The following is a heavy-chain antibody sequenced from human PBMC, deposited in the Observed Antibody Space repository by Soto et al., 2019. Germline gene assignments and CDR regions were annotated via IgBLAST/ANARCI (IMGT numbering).Heavy chain of an antibody. Sequence: PGGSLRLSCAASGFTFSSYWMSWVRQAPGKGLEWVANIKQDGSEKYYVDSVKGRFTISRDNAKNSLYLQMNSLRAEDTAVYYCAREVRSGRTLTPEYYSYAMDVWGQGT. V-gene: IGHV3-7*04. D-gene: IGHD2-15*01. CDR3: AREVRSGRTLTPEYYSYAMDV. CDR2: IKQDGSEK. CDR1: GFTFSSYW. J-gene: IGHJ6*02.